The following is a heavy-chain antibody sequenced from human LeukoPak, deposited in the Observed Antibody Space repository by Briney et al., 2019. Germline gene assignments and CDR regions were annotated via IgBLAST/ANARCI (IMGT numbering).Heavy chain of an antibody. CDR1: GFTFSSFA. Sequence: QTGGSLRLSCAASGFTFSSFAMSWVRQPPGKGLEWVSAISDNGGSTYYADSVKGRFTISRDNSRNALYLQVNSLRAEDTAVYYCAKGHCSSTSCYYYYYMDVWGKGTTVTVSS. J-gene: IGHJ6*03. CDR3: AKGHCSSTSCYYYYYMDV. D-gene: IGHD2-2*01. V-gene: IGHV3-23*01. CDR2: ISDNGGST.